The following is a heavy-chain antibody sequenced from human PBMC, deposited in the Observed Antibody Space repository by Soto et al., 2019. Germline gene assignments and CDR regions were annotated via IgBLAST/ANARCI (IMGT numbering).Heavy chain of an antibody. V-gene: IGHV1-8*01. D-gene: IGHD2-2*01. CDR2: MNPNSGNT. CDR3: ASGGRYCSSTSCRKTYYYYYYMDV. J-gene: IGHJ6*03. CDR1: GYTFTSYD. Sequence: ASVKVSCKASGYTFTSYDINWVRQATGQGLEWMGWMNPNSGNTGYAQKFQGRVTMTRNTSISTAYMELSSLRSEDTAVYYCASGGRYCSSTSCRKTYYYYYYMDVWGKGTTVTVSS.